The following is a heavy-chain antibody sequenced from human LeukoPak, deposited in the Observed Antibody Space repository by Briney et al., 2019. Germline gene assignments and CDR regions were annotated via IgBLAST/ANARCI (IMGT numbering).Heavy chain of an antibody. Sequence: KPSETLSLTCTVSGGSISSYYWSWIRQPPGKGLEWIGEINHSGSTNYNPSLKSRVTISVDTSKNQFSLKLSSVTAADTAVYYCARLPRSGMATVSDFDYWGQGTLVTVSS. CDR1: GGSISSYY. D-gene: IGHD4-17*01. V-gene: IGHV4-34*01. CDR2: INHSGST. CDR3: ARLPRSGMATVSDFDY. J-gene: IGHJ4*02.